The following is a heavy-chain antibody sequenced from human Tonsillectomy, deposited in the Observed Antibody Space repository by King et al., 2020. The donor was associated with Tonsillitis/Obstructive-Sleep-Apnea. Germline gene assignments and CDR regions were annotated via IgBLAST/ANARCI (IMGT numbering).Heavy chain of an antibody. D-gene: IGHD6-6*01. Sequence: TLKESGPVLVKPTETLTLTCTVSGFSLSNSRMAVSWIRQPPGKALEWLAHIFSNDEKSSSTSLKSRLTISKDTSKSQVVLTMTNMDPVDTATYYCARITSSSSSNIYYYYYMDVWGKGTTVTVSS. CDR3: ARITSSSSSNIYYYYYMDV. CDR2: IFSNDEK. CDR1: GFSLSNSRMA. V-gene: IGHV2-26*01. J-gene: IGHJ6*03.